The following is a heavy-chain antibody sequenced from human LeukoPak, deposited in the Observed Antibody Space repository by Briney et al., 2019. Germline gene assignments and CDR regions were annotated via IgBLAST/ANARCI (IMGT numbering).Heavy chain of an antibody. CDR1: GGTFSSYA. Sequence: GASVKVSCKASGGTFSSYAISWVRQAPGQGLEWMGGIIPIFGTANYAQKFQGRVTITTDESTSTAYMELSSLRSEDTAVYYCARLLPNTLPGLPYNYHYLDVWGKGTTVTVSS. J-gene: IGHJ6*03. D-gene: IGHD2-15*01. CDR2: IIPIFGTA. V-gene: IGHV1-69*05. CDR3: ARLLPNTLPGLPYNYHYLDV.